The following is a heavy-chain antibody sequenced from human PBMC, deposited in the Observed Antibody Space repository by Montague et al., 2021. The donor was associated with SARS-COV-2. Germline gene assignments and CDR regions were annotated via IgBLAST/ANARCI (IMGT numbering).Heavy chain of an antibody. J-gene: IGHJ4*02. D-gene: IGHD1-1*01. CDR1: GDSISSSSYH. V-gene: IGHV4-39*01. CDR2: VHYNGRT. CDR3: TRHVHMTWPEPSPGFDY. Sequence: SETLSLTCTVSGDSISSSSYHWGWIRQPPGKGLEWIGSVHYNGRTYYXPSLKSRVTIYVDTSKNQISLRLSSVTAADTAVYYSTRHVHMTWPEPSPGFDYWGQGTLVTVSS.